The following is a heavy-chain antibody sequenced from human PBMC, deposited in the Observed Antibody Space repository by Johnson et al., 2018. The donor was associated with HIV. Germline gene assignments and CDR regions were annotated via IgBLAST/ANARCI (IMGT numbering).Heavy chain of an antibody. CDR3: ARGRGDYGGDFDI. Sequence: VQLVESGGGLVQPGGSLRLSCAASGFTFSSYWMHWVRHGPGKGPVWVSRINSDGGSTAYGGSVRGRFTISRDNAKNTLYLQMHGLRDEDTAVYYCARGRGDYGGDFDIWGQGTMVTVSS. D-gene: IGHD3-16*01. J-gene: IGHJ3*02. V-gene: IGHV3-74*01. CDR1: GFTFSSYW. CDR2: INSDGGST.